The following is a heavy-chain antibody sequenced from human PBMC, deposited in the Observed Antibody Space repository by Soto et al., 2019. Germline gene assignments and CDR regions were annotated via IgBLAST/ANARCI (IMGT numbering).Heavy chain of an antibody. D-gene: IGHD6-19*01. CDR2: IYSGGST. J-gene: IGHJ4*02. Sequence: PGGSLRLSCAASGFTVSSNYMSWVRQAPGKGLEWVSVIYSGGSTYYADSVKGRFTISRHNSKNTLYLQMNSLRAEDTAVYYCATNRNYYSSGWYVGEWGQGTLVTVSS. CDR1: GFTVSSNY. CDR3: ATNRNYYSSGWYVGE. V-gene: IGHV3-53*04.